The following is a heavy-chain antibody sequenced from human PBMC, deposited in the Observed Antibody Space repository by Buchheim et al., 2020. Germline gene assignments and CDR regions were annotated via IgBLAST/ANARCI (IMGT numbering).Heavy chain of an antibody. D-gene: IGHD3-16*02. J-gene: IGHJ4*02. Sequence: EVQLVESGGGLVQPGGSLRLSCAASGFTFSSYWMSWVRQAPGKGLEWVANIKQDGSEKYYVDSVKGRFTISRDNAKNSLYLQMNSLRAEDTAVYYCAGEEGDYIWGSYRYTGRAFDYWGQGTL. CDR3: AGEEGDYIWGSYRYTGRAFDY. CDR2: IKQDGSEK. V-gene: IGHV3-7*01. CDR1: GFTFSSYW.